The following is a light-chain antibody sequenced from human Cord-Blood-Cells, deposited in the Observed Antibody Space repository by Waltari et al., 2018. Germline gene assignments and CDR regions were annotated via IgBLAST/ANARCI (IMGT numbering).Light chain of an antibody. J-gene: IGKJ2*03. CDR3: QPSYSTPYS. CDR2: AAS. Sequence: DIQMPHSHCSLSASVGYRVPITCRETQRISTYLNWSQEKPGTAPKHLIYAASRLQSGVPSRFSGRGSGTDCTLNISSLQPEDFATYYCQPSYSTPYSFGQGTKLEIK. CDR1: QRISTY. V-gene: IGKV1-39*01.